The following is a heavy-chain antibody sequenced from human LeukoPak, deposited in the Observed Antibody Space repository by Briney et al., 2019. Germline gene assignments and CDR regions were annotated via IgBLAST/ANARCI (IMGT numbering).Heavy chain of an antibody. CDR2: IIPILDTA. J-gene: IGHJ6*02. CDR3: ARISLGAIWGYYYGMDV. CDR1: GGTFSSYS. D-gene: IGHD1-26*01. V-gene: IGHV1-69*13. Sequence: SVKVSCKASGGTFSSYSISWVRQAPGQGLEWMGGIIPILDTADYAQKFQGRLTITADESTSTAYMELSSLRSEDTAVFYCARISLGAIWGYYYGMDVWGQGTTVTVSS.